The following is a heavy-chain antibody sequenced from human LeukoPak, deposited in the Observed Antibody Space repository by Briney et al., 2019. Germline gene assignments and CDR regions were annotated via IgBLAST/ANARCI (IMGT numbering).Heavy chain of an antibody. Sequence: PGGSLRLSCAASGFTFSSYAMSWVRQAPGKGLEWVSTISGSGGRTYYADSVKGRFTISRDNSKNTLSLHMNSLRAEDTALYYCAKWFLLIAPAGTEVFWGQGTLVTVSS. V-gene: IGHV3-23*01. J-gene: IGHJ4*02. CDR3: AKWFLLIAPAGTEVF. D-gene: IGHD6-13*01. CDR2: ISGSGGRT. CDR1: GFTFSSYA.